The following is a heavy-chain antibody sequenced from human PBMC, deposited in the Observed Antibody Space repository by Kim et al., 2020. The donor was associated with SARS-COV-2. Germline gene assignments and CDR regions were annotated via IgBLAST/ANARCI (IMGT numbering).Heavy chain of an antibody. J-gene: IGHJ4*02. CDR2: IIPILGIA. CDR1: GGTFSSYA. D-gene: IGHD6-13*01. V-gene: IGHV1-69*04. Sequence: SVKVSCKASGGTFSSYAISWVRQAPGQGLEWMGRIIPILGIANYAQKFQGRVTITADKSTSTAYMELSSLRSEDTAVYYCARDRYSSSWYAIEEYWGQGTLVTVSS. CDR3: ARDRYSSSWYAIEEY.